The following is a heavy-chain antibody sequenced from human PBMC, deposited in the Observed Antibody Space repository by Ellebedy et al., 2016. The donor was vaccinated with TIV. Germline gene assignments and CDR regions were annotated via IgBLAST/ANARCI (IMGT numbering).Heavy chain of an antibody. V-gene: IGHV3-9*01. D-gene: IGHD5-18*01. Sequence: GGSLRLXCAASGFTFDDYAMHWVRQAPGKGLEWVSGISWNSGSIGYADSVKGRFTISRDNAKNSLYLQMNSLRAEDTALYYCAKASLGYSSLTDYWGQGTLVTVSS. J-gene: IGHJ4*02. CDR3: AKASLGYSSLTDY. CDR2: ISWNSGSI. CDR1: GFTFDDYA.